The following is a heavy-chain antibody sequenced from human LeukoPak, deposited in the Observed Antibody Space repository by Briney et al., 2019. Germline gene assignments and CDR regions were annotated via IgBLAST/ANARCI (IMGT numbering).Heavy chain of an antibody. CDR1: GGSISSGDYY. D-gene: IGHD3-22*01. V-gene: IGHV4-30-4*08. Sequence: TSQTLSLTCTVSGGSISSGDYYWSWIRQPPGKGLEWIGYIYYSGSTYYNPSLKSRVTISVDTSKNQFSLKLSSVTAADTAVYYCARVGDGYYYDSSGYYYVAFDPWGQGTLATVSS. CDR2: IYYSGST. J-gene: IGHJ5*02. CDR3: ARVGDGYYYDSSGYYYVAFDP.